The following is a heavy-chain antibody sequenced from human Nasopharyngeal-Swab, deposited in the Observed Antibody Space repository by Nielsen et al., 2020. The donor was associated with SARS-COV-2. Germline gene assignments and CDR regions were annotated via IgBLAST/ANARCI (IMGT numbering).Heavy chain of an antibody. CDR3: ARDHFRFYYGSGPSYYFDY. V-gene: IGHV1-46*01. Sequence: ASVKVSCKASGYTFTSYYMHWVRQAPGQGLEWMGIINPSGGSTSYAQKFQGRVTMTRDTSTSTVYMEPSSLRSEDTAVYYCARDHFRFYYGSGPSYYFDYWGQGTLVTVSS. J-gene: IGHJ4*02. D-gene: IGHD3-10*01. CDR2: INPSGGST. CDR1: GYTFTSYY.